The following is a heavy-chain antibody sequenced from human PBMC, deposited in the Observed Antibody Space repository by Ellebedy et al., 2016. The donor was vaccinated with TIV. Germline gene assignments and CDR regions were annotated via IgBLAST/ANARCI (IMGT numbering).Heavy chain of an antibody. CDR2: INPNSGDT. V-gene: IGHV1-2*02. D-gene: IGHD3-9*01. CDR3: AREADDVLTGYYRSFAMDV. Sequence: AASVKVSCKASGHTFIGYYIHWLRQAPGQGLEWMAWINPNSGDTKNAQNFQGRVTMTRDTSITTAYMDLSRLTSDDTAVYYCAREADDVLTGYYRSFAMDVWGQGTTVTVSS. J-gene: IGHJ6*02. CDR1: GHTFIGYY.